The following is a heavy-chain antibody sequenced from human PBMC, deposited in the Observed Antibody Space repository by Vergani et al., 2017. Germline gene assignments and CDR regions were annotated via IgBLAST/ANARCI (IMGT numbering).Heavy chain of an antibody. CDR1: GFTFSSYA. Sequence: EVQLLESGGGLVQPGGSLRLSCASSGFTFSSYAMSWVRQAPGKGLEWVSAISGSGGSTYYADSVKGRFTISRDNSKNTLYLQMNSLRAEDTAGYYCAKVTYSNYLNYFDYWGQGTLVTVSS. J-gene: IGHJ4*02. CDR2: ISGSGGST. CDR3: AKVTYSNYLNYFDY. D-gene: IGHD4-11*01. V-gene: IGHV3-23*01.